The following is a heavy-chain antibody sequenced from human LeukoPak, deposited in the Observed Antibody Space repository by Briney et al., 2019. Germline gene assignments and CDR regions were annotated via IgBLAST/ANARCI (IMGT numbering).Heavy chain of an antibody. CDR2: IYHSGSA. Sequence: SETLSLTCTVSGYSITRGYNWAWIRQPPGEVLEWIGSIYHSGSAYYNPSLKSRVTISVDTSKNQFSLKLSSVTAADTAVYYCVRYCSSTTCYTRAVDYWGQGTLVTVSS. CDR3: VRYCSSTTCYTRAVDY. CDR1: GYSITRGYN. D-gene: IGHD2-2*02. V-gene: IGHV4-38-2*02. J-gene: IGHJ4*02.